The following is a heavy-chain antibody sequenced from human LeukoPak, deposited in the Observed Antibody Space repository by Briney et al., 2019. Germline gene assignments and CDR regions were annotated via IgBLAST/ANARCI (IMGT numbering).Heavy chain of an antibody. Sequence: ASVKVSCKASGGTFSSYAISWVRQAPGQGLEWMGWISAYNGNTNYAQKLQGRVTMTTDTSTSTAYMELRSLRSDDTAVYYCARDITAVAPDYWGQGTLVTVSS. J-gene: IGHJ4*02. CDR3: ARDITAVAPDY. CDR1: GGTFSSYA. CDR2: ISAYNGNT. D-gene: IGHD6-19*01. V-gene: IGHV1-18*01.